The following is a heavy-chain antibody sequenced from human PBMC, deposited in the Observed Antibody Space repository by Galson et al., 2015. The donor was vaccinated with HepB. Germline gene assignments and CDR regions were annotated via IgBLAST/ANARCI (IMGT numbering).Heavy chain of an antibody. V-gene: IGHV1-69*13. CDR2: IIPIFGTA. CDR1: GGTFSSYA. CDR3: AGPPRPQQLVEYYFDY. Sequence: SVKVSCKASGGTFSSYAISWVRQAPGQGLEWMGGIIPIFGTANYAQKFQGRVTITADESTSTAYMELSSLGSEDTAVYYCAGPPRPQQLVEYYFDYWGQGTLVTVSS. J-gene: IGHJ4*02. D-gene: IGHD6-13*01.